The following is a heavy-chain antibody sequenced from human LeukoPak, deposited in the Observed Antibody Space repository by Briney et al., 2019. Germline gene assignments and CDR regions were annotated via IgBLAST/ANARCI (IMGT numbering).Heavy chain of an antibody. CDR2: IGRSSQYI. Sequence: GGSLRLSCTASGFTLSLYSMHWVRQAPGKGLEWVSSIGRSSQYIYYGDSVRGRFTISRDNAKNSLYLDMNSPRAEDTAVYYCARDWNGSGSPNDFWGQGTLVTVSS. V-gene: IGHV3-21*01. J-gene: IGHJ4*02. CDR1: GFTLSLYS. D-gene: IGHD3-10*01. CDR3: ARDWNGSGSPNDF.